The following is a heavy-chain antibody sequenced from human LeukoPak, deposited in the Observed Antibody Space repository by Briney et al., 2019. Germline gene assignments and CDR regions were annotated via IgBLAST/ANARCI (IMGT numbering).Heavy chain of an antibody. CDR1: GFTFSSYA. V-gene: IGHV3-30-3*01. D-gene: IGHD6-19*01. Sequence: GGSLRLSCAASGFTFSSYAMHWVRQAPGKGLEWVAVISYDGSNKYYADSVKGRFTISRDNSKNTLYLQMNSLRAEDTAVYYCAREEQWLPHYWGQGTLVTVSS. J-gene: IGHJ4*02. CDR3: AREEQWLPHY. CDR2: ISYDGSNK.